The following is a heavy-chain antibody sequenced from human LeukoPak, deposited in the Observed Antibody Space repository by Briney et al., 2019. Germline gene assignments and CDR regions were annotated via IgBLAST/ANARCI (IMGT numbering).Heavy chain of an antibody. D-gene: IGHD6-13*01. CDR1: GFTFSSYA. J-gene: IGHJ4*02. CDR3: ERYSSSWSYFDY. V-gene: IGHV3-23*01. CDR2: ISGSGGST. Sequence: PGGSLRLSCAASGFTFSSYAMSWVRQAPGKGLEWVSAISGSGGSTYYADSVKGRFTISRDNSKNTLYLQMNSLRAEDTAVYYCERYSSSWSYFDYWGQGTLVTVSS.